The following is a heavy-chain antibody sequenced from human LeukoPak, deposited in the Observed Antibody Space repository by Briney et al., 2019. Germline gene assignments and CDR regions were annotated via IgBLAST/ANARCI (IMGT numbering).Heavy chain of an antibody. D-gene: IGHD3-3*01. CDR1: GYTFTSYD. CDR3: ARGGSYYDFWSGYYNFDY. J-gene: IGHJ4*02. V-gene: IGHV1-8*01. Sequence: GASVKVSRKASGYTFTSYDINWVRQATGQGLEWMGWMNPNSGNTGYAQKFQGRVTMTRNTSISTAYMELSSLRSEDTAVYYCARGGSYYDFWSGYYNFDYWGQGTLVTVSS. CDR2: MNPNSGNT.